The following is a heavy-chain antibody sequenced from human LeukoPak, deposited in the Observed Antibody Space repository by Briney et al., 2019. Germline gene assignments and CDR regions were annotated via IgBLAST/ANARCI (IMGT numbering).Heavy chain of an antibody. J-gene: IGHJ2*01. V-gene: IGHV4-4*07. D-gene: IGHD6-19*01. Sequence: SETLSLTCTVSGGSISNYYWSWIRQPAGKGLEWLGRIYASGSTNYNPSLKRRVTMSVDTSQNQFFLKVNSVTAADTAVYYCARVTQKLERIAVARTSEWRANWYFDLWGRGTLVTVSS. CDR1: GGSISNYY. CDR3: ARVTQKLERIAVARTSEWRANWYFDL. CDR2: IYASGST.